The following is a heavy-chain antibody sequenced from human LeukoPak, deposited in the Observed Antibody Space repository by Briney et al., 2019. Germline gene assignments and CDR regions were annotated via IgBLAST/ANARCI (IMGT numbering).Heavy chain of an antibody. CDR3: AKDRGRSTSCYGEPDDAFDI. CDR1: GFTFSSYA. J-gene: IGHJ3*02. V-gene: IGHV3-23*01. CDR2: ISGSGGST. Sequence: GGSLRLSCAASGFTFSSYAMSWVRQAPGKGLEWVSAISGSGGSTYYADSVKGRFTISRDNSKNTLYLQMNSLRAEDTAVYYCAKDRGRSTSCYGEPDDAFDIWGQGTMVTVSS. D-gene: IGHD2-2*01.